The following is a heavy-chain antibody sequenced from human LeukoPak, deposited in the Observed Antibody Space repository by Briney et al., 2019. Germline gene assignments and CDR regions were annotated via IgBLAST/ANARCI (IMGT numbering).Heavy chain of an antibody. V-gene: IGHV3-30*02. CDR1: GFTFSNYA. J-gene: IGHJ4*02. CDR2: IRYDGSNK. Sequence: GGSLRLSCAASGFTFSNYAMSWVRQAPGKGLEWVAFIRYDGSNKYYADSVKGRFTISRDNSKNTLYLQMNSLRAEDTAVYYCAKVLSVRGVIFHFDYWGQGTLVTVSS. CDR3: AKVLSVRGVIFHFDY. D-gene: IGHD3-10*01.